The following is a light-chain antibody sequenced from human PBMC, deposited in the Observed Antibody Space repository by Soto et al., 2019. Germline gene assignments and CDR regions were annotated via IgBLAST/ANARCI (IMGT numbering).Light chain of an antibody. Sequence: DIQMTQSPSTLSASVGDSVTITCRASQSISTWLAWYQQKPGKAPKLLIYDASDLETGVPSRFSGSGSGTEFTFTISSLQHEDIATYYCQQYANLPWTFGQGTKVDIK. CDR3: QQYANLPWT. CDR1: QSISTW. V-gene: IGKV1-33*01. J-gene: IGKJ1*01. CDR2: DAS.